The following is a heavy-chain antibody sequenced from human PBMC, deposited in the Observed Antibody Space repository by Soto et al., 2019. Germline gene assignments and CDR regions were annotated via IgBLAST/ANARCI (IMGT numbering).Heavy chain of an antibody. Sequence: GGTNYAQKFQGWVTMTRDTSISTAYMELSRLRSDDTAVYYCARAEDIVVVPAAMDYYGMDVWGQGTTVTVSS. D-gene: IGHD2-2*01. V-gene: IGHV1-2*04. CDR2: GGT. CDR3: ARAEDIVVVPAAMDYYGMDV. J-gene: IGHJ6*02.